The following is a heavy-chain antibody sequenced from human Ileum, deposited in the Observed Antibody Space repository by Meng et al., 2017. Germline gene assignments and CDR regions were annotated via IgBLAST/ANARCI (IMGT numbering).Heavy chain of an antibody. J-gene: IGHJ4*02. CDR3: ARHGGYSQDF. D-gene: IGHD4-23*01. CDR2: ISHSGSA. Sequence: QVQSQEPGPGLVRPSVTLSLTCAVSSGSISSNTYWSWVRQPPGKGLEWIGQISHSGSAYYNPSLKSRVTMSVDKSKSQFSLMLTSVTAADTAIYYCARHGGYSQDFWGQGTLVTVSS. CDR1: SGSISSNTY. V-gene: IGHV4-4*02.